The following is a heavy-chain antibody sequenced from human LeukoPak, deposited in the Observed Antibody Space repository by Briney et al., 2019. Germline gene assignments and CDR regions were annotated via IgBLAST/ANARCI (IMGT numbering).Heavy chain of an antibody. CDR2: INPSGRA. J-gene: IGHJ4*02. CDR1: GYTFSDYY. V-gene: IGHV1-46*01. D-gene: IGHD2-8*01. CDR3: GRGAPSATNGYFDC. Sequence: ASVKVSCKASGYTFSDYYIHWVRQAPGQRLEWLGLINPSGRATYAQSLQGRVSLTRDTSTSTVYMELSSLRSEDTAVYYCGRGAPSATNGYFDCWGQGTLVTVSS.